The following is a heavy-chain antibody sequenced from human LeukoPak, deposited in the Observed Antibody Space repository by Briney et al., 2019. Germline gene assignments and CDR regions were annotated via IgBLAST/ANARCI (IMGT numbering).Heavy chain of an antibody. CDR2: ISYDGSIK. V-gene: IGHV3-30*03. CDR1: GFTFSSYG. J-gene: IGHJ6*02. CDR3: ARDTATVTNGGNYYYYGMDV. Sequence: PGGSLRLSCAASGFTFSSYGMHWVRQAPGKGLEWVAVISYDGSIKYYADSVKGRFAISRDSSQNSLYLQMNSLRAEDTAVYYCARDTATVTNGGNYYYYGMDVWGQGTTVTVSS. D-gene: IGHD4-17*01.